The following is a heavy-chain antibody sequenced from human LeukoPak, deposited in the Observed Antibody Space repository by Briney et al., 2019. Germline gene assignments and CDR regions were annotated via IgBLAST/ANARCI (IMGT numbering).Heavy chain of an antibody. D-gene: IGHD3-10*01. CDR3: ARDGSRPSVYYYGSGSSFNFDY. CDR1: GFTFSSYW. CDR2: ISSSSSYI. Sequence: PGGSLRLSCAASGFTFSSYWMSWVRQAPGKGLEWVSSISSSSSYIYYADSVKGRFTISRDNAKNSLYLQMNSLRAEDTAVYYCARDGSRPSVYYYGSGSSFNFDYWGQGTLVTVSS. J-gene: IGHJ4*02. V-gene: IGHV3-21*01.